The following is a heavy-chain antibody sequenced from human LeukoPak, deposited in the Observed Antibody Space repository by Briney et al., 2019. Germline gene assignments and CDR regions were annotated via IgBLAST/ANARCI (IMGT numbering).Heavy chain of an antibody. Sequence: GGSLRLSCAASGFTFSSYSMNWVRQAPGKGLEWVSSISSSSSYIYYADSVKGRFTISRDNAKNSLYLQMNSLRAEDTAVYYCAREGGYSGYDEGSFDYWGQGTLVTVSS. CDR1: GFTFSSYS. D-gene: IGHD5-12*01. CDR2: ISSSSSYI. CDR3: AREGGYSGYDEGSFDY. J-gene: IGHJ4*02. V-gene: IGHV3-21*01.